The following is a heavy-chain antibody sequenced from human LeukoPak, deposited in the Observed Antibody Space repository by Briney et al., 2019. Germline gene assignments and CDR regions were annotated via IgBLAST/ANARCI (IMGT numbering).Heavy chain of an antibody. J-gene: IGHJ4*02. Sequence: EGSLRLSCAASGFTFSSYAMSWVRQAPGKGLEWVSAISGSGGSTYYADSVKGRFTIPRDNSKNTLYLQMNSLRAEDTVVYYCAKGYYDSSGGLGYWGQGTLVTVSS. CDR3: AKGYYDSSGGLGY. V-gene: IGHV3-23*01. CDR1: GFTFSSYA. CDR2: ISGSGGST. D-gene: IGHD3-22*01.